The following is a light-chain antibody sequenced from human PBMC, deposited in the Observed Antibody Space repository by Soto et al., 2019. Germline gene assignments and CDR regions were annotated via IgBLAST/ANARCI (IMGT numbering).Light chain of an antibody. J-gene: IGKJ1*01. V-gene: IGKV1-39*01. CDR2: AAS. CDR1: QNIADL. CDR3: QQTYRNPQT. Sequence: DVQMTQSPSSLSASVGDRVTITCRASQNIADLLNWYQQKSGKAPKLLIYAASRLQTGVPSRFSVRASGSDFTLTISSLQPEDFATYYCQQTYRNPQTFGQGTKVQIK.